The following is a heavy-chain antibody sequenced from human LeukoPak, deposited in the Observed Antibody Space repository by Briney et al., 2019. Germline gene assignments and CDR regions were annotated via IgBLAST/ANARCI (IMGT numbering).Heavy chain of an antibody. CDR1: GGSFSGYY. CDR3: ARGRTYYYGSGSYFDY. D-gene: IGHD3-10*01. J-gene: IGHJ4*02. V-gene: IGHV4-34*01. Sequence: SETLSLTCAVYGGSFSGYYWSWIRQPPGKGLEWIGEINHSGSTNYNPSLKSRVTISVDTSKNQFSLKLSPVTAADTAVYYCARGRTYYYGSGSYFDYWGQGTLVTVSS. CDR2: INHSGST.